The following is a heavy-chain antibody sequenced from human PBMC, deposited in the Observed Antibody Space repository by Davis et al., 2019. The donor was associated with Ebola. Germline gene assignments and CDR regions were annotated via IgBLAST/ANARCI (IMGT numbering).Heavy chain of an antibody. J-gene: IGHJ4*02. CDR2: ITGSGGSR. CDR1: GFTFSNYA. V-gene: IGHV3-23*01. CDR3: AKSTMIVGDWDFDY. D-gene: IGHD3-22*01. Sequence: GESLKISCAASGFTFSNYAMSWVRQAPGKGLEWVSSITGSGGSRYHADSVKGRFTISRDNSENTLHLQMNSLRADDTAVYYCAKSTMIVGDWDFDYWGQGTLGTVSS.